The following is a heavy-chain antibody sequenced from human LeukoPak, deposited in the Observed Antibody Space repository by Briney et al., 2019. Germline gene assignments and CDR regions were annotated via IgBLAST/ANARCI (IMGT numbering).Heavy chain of an antibody. J-gene: IGHJ4*02. CDR1: GFTFSSYV. Sequence: GGSLRLSCAASGFTFSSYVMSWVRQAPGKGLEWVSAISGSGGTTYYADSVKGRFTISRDNSKNTLYLQMNSLRAEDTAVYYCAKSTTVTMYDYWGQGTLVTVSS. D-gene: IGHD4-17*01. CDR3: AKSTTVTMYDY. V-gene: IGHV3-23*01. CDR2: ISGSGGTT.